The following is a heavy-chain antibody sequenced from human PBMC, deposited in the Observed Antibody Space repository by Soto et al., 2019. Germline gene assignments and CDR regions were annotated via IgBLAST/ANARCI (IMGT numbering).Heavy chain of an antibody. CDR2: ISSSSSTI. V-gene: IGHV3-48*02. D-gene: IGHD3-22*01. CDR1: GFTFSSYS. Sequence: PGGSLRLSCAASGFTFSSYSMNWVRQAPGKGLEWVSYISSSSSTIYYADSVKGRFTISRDNAKNSLYLQMNSLRDEDTAVYYCARDVYYYDSSGYPNYFDDWGQGTLVTVSS. J-gene: IGHJ4*02. CDR3: ARDVYYYDSSGYPNYFDD.